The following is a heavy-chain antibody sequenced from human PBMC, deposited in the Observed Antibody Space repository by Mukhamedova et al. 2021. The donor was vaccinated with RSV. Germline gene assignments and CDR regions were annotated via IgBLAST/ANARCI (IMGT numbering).Heavy chain of an antibody. V-gene: IGHV3-23*01. D-gene: IGHD3-22*01. CDR2: ITGSGGST. Sequence: SYAMSWVRQAPGKGLEWVSAITGSGGSTDYADSVKGRFTISRDNSKNTLYLQMNSLRAEDTAVYYCAKVGYDSSGYSDYWGQGT. CDR3: AKVGYDSSGYSDY. J-gene: IGHJ4*02. CDR1: SYA.